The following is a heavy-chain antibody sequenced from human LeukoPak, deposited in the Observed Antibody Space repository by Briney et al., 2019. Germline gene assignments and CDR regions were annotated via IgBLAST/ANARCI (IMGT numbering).Heavy chain of an antibody. CDR3: ARLNSSSRHF. Sequence: PSETLSLTCAVYGGSFSGYYWSWIRQPPGKGLEWIGEINHSGSTNYNPSLKSRVTISVDTSKNQFSLKLSSVTAADTAVYYCARLNSSSRHFWGRGTLVTVSS. CDR1: GGSFSGYY. D-gene: IGHD6-13*01. J-gene: IGHJ4*02. V-gene: IGHV4-34*01. CDR2: INHSGST.